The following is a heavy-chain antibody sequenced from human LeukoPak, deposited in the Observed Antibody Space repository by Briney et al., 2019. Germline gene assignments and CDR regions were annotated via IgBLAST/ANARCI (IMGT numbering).Heavy chain of an antibody. CDR3: ARRRTTMVRGVIINWFDP. CDR1: GSIFTSYW. CDR2: IDPSDSYT. D-gene: IGHD3-10*01. Sequence: GESLKISCKGSGSIFTSYWISWVRQRPGKGLEWTGRIDPSDSYTNYSPSFQGHVTISADKSISTAYLQWSSLKASDTAMYYCARRRTTMVRGVIINWFDPWGQGTVVTVSS. J-gene: IGHJ5*02. V-gene: IGHV5-10-1*01.